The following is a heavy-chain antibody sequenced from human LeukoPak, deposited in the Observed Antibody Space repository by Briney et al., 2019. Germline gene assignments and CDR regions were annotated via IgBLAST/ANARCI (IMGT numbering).Heavy chain of an antibody. D-gene: IGHD5-18*01. J-gene: IGHJ6*02. CDR2: ISSSSSYI. CDR1: GFTFSSYS. CDR3: ARAGTAMYRYYGMDV. V-gene: IGHV3-21*01. Sequence: GGSLRLYCAASGFTFSSYSMNWVRQAPGKGLEWVSSISSSSSYIYYADSVKGRFTISRDNAKNSLYLQMNSLRAEDTAVYYCARAGTAMYRYYGMDVWGQGTTVTVSS.